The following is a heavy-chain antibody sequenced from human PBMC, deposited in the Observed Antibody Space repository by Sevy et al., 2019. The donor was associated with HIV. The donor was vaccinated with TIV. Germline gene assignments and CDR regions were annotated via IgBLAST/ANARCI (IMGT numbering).Heavy chain of an antibody. Sequence: SETLSLTCAVYGGSFSGYYWSWIRQPPGKGLEWIGEINHSGSTNYNPSLKSRVTISVDTSKNQFSLKLSSVTAAETAVYYCARETYYDFWSGYYSGTFDPWGQGTLVTVSS. J-gene: IGHJ5*02. V-gene: IGHV4-34*01. D-gene: IGHD3-3*01. CDR2: INHSGST. CDR3: ARETYYDFWSGYYSGTFDP. CDR1: GGSFSGYY.